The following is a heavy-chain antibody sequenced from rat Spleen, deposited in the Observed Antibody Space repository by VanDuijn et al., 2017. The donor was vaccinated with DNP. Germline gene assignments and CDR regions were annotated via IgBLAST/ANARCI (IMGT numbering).Heavy chain of an antibody. CDR3: AKGPNFGGWSDFFDY. Sequence: EVKLVESGGGLVQPGRSLKLSCAASGFNFNDYWMGWVRQAPGKGLEWIGQINKDSRTINYTPSLKEKNTISRDNAQNTLYLQMNKLGSEDTAIYYCAKGPNFGGWSDFFDYWGQGVMVTVSS. CDR1: GFNFNDYW. D-gene: IGHD1-11*01. J-gene: IGHJ2*01. CDR2: INKDSRTI. V-gene: IGHV4-2*01.